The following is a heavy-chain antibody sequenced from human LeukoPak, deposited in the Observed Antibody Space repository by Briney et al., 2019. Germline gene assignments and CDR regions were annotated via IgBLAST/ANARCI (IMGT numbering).Heavy chain of an antibody. CDR2: IYPGDSDT. Sequence: PGESLKISCKGSGYRFSSYWIGWVRHMPGKGLEWMGIIYPGDSDTRYSPSFQGQVTISADKSISTAYLQWSSLKASDTAMYYCARSLRDRDRFDYWGQGTLVTVSS. V-gene: IGHV5-51*01. CDR3: ARSLRDRDRFDY. CDR1: GYRFSSYW. D-gene: IGHD5-24*01. J-gene: IGHJ4*02.